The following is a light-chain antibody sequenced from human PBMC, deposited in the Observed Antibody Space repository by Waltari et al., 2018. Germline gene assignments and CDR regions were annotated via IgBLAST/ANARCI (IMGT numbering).Light chain of an antibody. CDR1: QSVSSS. Sequence: EIVLTQSPATLSLSPGERATLSCRASQSVSSSLAWYQQKPGQAPRLLIYGASSRATGIPDRFSGSGSGTDFTITISSQEPEDFAVYYCQQYNNWPLTFGGGTKVEI. CDR2: GAS. V-gene: IGKV3-15*01. CDR3: QQYNNWPLT. J-gene: IGKJ4*01.